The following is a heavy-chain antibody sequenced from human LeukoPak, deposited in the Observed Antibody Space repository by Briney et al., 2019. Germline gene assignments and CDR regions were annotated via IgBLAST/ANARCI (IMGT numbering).Heavy chain of an antibody. CDR3: ARGADTGYSSDS. Sequence: GGSLRLSCAASGFTFSNYWMHWVRQAPGKGLVWVSRINSDARSTSYADSVKGRFTISRDNAKNTLYLQMNSLRAEDTAVYYCARGADTGYSSDSWGQGTLVTVSS. D-gene: IGHD6-19*01. J-gene: IGHJ5*02. CDR1: GFTFSNYW. CDR2: INSDARST. V-gene: IGHV3-74*01.